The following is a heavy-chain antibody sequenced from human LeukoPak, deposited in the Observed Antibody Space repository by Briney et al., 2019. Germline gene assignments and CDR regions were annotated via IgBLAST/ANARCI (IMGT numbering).Heavy chain of an antibody. V-gene: IGHV4-31*03. CDR3: AREDRGPGAFDI. D-gene: IGHD1-26*01. J-gene: IGHJ3*02. CDR2: IYYSGST. CDR1: GGSISSGGYY. Sequence: SETLFLTCTVSGGSISSGGYYWSWIRQHPGKGLEWIGYIYYSGSTYYNPSLKSRVTISVDTSKNQFSLKLSSVTAADTAVYYCAREDRGPGAFDIWGQGTMVTVSS.